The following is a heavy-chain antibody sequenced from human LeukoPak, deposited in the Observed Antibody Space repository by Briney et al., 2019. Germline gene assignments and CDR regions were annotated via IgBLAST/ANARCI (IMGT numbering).Heavy chain of an antibody. CDR1: GFTFSSYA. CDR3: ARWFEGSSSGP. CDR2: ISYDGSNK. Sequence: QPGRSLRLSCAASGFTFSSYAMHWVRQAPGKGLEWVAVISYDGSNKYYADSVKGRFTISRDNSKNTLYLQMNSLRAEDTAVYYCARWFEGSSSGPWGQGTLVTVSS. V-gene: IGHV3-30-3*01. D-gene: IGHD6-6*01. J-gene: IGHJ4*02.